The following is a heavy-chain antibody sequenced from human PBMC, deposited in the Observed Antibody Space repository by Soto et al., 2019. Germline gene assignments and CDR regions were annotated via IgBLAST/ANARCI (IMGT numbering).Heavy chain of an antibody. Sequence: ASVKVSSKACGYTFTSYGVSWVRQAPGQGLEWMGWINPNSGGTNYAQKFQGWVTMTRDTSISTAYMELSRLRSDDTAVYYCARDYRYGAFDIWGQGTMVTVSS. CDR2: INPNSGGT. D-gene: IGHD3-9*01. V-gene: IGHV1-2*04. CDR3: ARDYRYGAFDI. CDR1: GYTFTSYG. J-gene: IGHJ3*02.